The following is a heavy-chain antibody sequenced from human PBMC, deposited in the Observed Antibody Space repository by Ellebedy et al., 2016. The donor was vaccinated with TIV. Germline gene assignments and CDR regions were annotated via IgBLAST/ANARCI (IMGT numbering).Heavy chain of an antibody. V-gene: IGHV4-39*07. CDR1: GGSISSYY. CDR3: ARGGTVAATSL. CDR2: IYHSGST. J-gene: IGHJ4*02. D-gene: IGHD2-15*01. Sequence: SETLSLTCTVSGGSISSYYWGWIRQPPGKGLEWIGSIYHSGSTYYNPSLKSRVTISVDTSKNQFSLNLNSVTAADTAVYYCARGGTVAATSLWGQGTLVTVSS.